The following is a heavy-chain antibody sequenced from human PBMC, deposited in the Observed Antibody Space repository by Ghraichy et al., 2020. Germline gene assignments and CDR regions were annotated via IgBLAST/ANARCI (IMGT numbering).Heavy chain of an antibody. CDR2: IIPIFGTA. CDR1: GGTFSSYA. Sequence: SVKVSCKASGGTFSSYAISWVRQAPGQGLEWMGGIIPIFGTANYAQKFQGRVTITADESTSTAYMELSSLRSEDTAVYYCARDKPAAAAGTGAFDIWGQGTMVTVSS. V-gene: IGHV1-69*13. CDR3: ARDKPAAAAGTGAFDI. D-gene: IGHD6-13*01. J-gene: IGHJ3*02.